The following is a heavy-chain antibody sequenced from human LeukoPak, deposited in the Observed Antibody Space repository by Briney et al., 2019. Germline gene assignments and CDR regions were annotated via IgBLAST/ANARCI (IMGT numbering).Heavy chain of an antibody. CDR1: GGSISSGSYY. D-gene: IGHD5-18*01. J-gene: IGHJ4*02. CDR3: AKVSKPPTAMVIDY. Sequence: SETLSLTCTVSGGSISSGSYYWSWIRQPAGKGLEWIGRIYTSGSTNYNPSLKSRVTISVDTSKNQFSLKLSSVTAADTAVYYCAKVSKPPTAMVIDYWGQGTLVTVSS. V-gene: IGHV4-61*02. CDR2: IYTSGST.